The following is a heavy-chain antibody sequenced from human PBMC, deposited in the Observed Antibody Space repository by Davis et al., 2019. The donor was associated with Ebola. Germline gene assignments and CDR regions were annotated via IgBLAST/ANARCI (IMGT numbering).Heavy chain of an antibody. CDR3: ARDLHYYGMDV. CDR2: IYYSGST. V-gene: IGHV4-31*03. Sequence: MPSETLSLTCTVSGGSISSGGYYWSWIRQHPGKGLEWIGYIYYSGSTYYNPSLKSRVTISVDTSKHQFSLKLSSVTAADTAVYYCARDLHYYGMDVWGQGTTVTVSS. J-gene: IGHJ6*02. CDR1: GGSISSGGYY.